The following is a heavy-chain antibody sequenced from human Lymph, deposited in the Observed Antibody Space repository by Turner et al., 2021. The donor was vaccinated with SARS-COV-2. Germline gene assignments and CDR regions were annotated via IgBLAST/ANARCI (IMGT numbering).Heavy chain of an antibody. V-gene: IGHV4-39*01. CDR1: GGSISSRSYY. CDR2: IHDSGNI. Sequence: QLQLQESGPGLVKPSETLSLTCAVSGGSISSRSYYWGWIRQPPGKGLEWIGSIHDSGNIYYNPSLKSRVTISVDTSKNQFSLQLSSVTAADTAMYDCAIRFLEYLLPTGFDPWGQGTLVTVSS. CDR3: AIRFLEYLLPTGFDP. J-gene: IGHJ5*02. D-gene: IGHD3-3*01.